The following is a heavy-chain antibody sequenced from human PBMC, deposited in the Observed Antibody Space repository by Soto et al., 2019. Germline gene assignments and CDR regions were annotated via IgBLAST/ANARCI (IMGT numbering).Heavy chain of an antibody. J-gene: IGHJ6*02. CDR2: MSGSGDNT. Sequence: GGSLRLSCAASGFTFSSYPMNWVRLAPGKGLELVSGMSGSGDNTYYADSVKGRFIISRDNSKNTLYLQMNSLRAEDTAVYYCAKDPVYGLDVWGQGTTVTVS. V-gene: IGHV3-23*01. CDR3: AKDPVYGLDV. CDR1: GFTFSSYP.